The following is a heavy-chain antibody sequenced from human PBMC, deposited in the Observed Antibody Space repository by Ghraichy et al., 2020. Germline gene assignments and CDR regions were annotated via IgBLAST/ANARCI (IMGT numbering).Heavy chain of an antibody. V-gene: IGHV3-23*01. D-gene: IGHD4-17*01. J-gene: IGHJ4*02. CDR3: AKLSLDYGDLPYYFDY. CDR1: GFTFSSYA. CDR2: ISGSGGNT. Sequence: LSLTCAASGFTFSSYAMSWVRQAPGRGLEWVSAISGSGGNTYYADSVKGRFTISRDNSKNTLYLQMNSLRAEDTAVYYCAKLSLDYGDLPYYFDYWGQGTLVTVSS.